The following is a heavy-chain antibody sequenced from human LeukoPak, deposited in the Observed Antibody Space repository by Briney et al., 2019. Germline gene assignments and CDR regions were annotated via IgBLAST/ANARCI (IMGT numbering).Heavy chain of an antibody. J-gene: IGHJ4*02. CDR1: GGSIRSGGYS. CDR3: AREGAVTTSFDY. V-gene: IGHV4-30-2*01. D-gene: IGHD4-17*01. CDR2: ISHSGST. Sequence: SETLSLTCAVSGGSIRSGGYSWSWIRQPPGKGLEWIGYISHSGSTSYNPSLKGRVTISVDTSKNQFSLKLSSVTAADTAVYYCAREGAVTTSFDYWGQGTLVTVSS.